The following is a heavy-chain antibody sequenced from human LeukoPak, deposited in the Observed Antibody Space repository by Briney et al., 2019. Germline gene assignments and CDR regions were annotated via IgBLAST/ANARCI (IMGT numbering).Heavy chain of an antibody. D-gene: IGHD6-13*01. CDR2: IYYSVNT. CDR3: ARLRRSHADF. J-gene: IGHJ4*02. V-gene: IGHV4-39*01. CDR1: GFTFSSSE. Sequence: PGGSLRLSCAASGFTFSSSEMNWVRQAPGKGLEWIGTIYYSVNTYYNPSLKSRLTISIDTSKNQFSLKLSSLTATDTAVYYCARLRRSHADFWGQGTLVTVSS.